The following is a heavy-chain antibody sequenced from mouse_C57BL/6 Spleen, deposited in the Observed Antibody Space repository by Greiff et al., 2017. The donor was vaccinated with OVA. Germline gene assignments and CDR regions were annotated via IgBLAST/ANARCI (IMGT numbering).Heavy chain of an antibody. CDR2: IRLKSDNYAT. V-gene: IGHV6-3*01. Sequence: EVKVEESGGGLVQPGGSMKLSCVASGFTFSNYWMNWVRQSPEKGLEWVAPIRLKSDNYATHYAESVKGRFTISRDDSKSSVYLQMNNLRAEDTGIYYCTEGYGSSYLAWFAYWGQGTLVTVSA. CDR3: TEGYGSSYLAWFAY. D-gene: IGHD1-1*01. CDR1: GFTFSNYW. J-gene: IGHJ3*01.